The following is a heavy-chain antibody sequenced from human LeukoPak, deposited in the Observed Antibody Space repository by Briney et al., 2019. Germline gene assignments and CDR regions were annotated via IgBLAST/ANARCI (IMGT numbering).Heavy chain of an antibody. Sequence: PGGSLRLSCVASGFSFSGFSMSWVRQAPGKGLEWVAFIRYDGSNKYDADSVKGRFTISRDNSKNTLYLQMNSLRAEDTAVYYCARTAYYYDSSGYDYYYYYYYMDVWGKGTTVTVSS. CDR2: IRYDGSNK. J-gene: IGHJ6*03. CDR1: GFSFSGFS. V-gene: IGHV3-30*14. D-gene: IGHD3-22*01. CDR3: ARTAYYYDSSGYDYYYYYYYMDV.